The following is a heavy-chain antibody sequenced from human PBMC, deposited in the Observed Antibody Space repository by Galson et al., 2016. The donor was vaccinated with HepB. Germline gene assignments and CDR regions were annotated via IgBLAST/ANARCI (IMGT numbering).Heavy chain of an antibody. CDR3: VRDGAGRTTYDS. J-gene: IGHJ4*02. CDR2: LNPAGTNT. CDR1: GFTLSDYW. Sequence: SLRLSCAASGFTLSDYWMNWVRQTPGKGLVWVSHLNPAGTNTAYADSVKGRFTFSRDNAKNTLYLQMDSLRVEDTAVYYWVRDGAGRTTYDSWGQGTLVTVSS. V-gene: IGHV3-74*01. D-gene: IGHD1-1*01.